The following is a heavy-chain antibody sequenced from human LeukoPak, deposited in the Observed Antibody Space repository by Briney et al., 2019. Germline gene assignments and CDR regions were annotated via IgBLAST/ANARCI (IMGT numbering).Heavy chain of an antibody. CDR3: ARGEDFERYYLAY. V-gene: IGHV4-59*01. J-gene: IGHJ4*02. CDR2: IYYTGTT. CDR1: GGSISIYY. D-gene: IGHD3-9*01. Sequence: ETLSLTCSVSGGSISIYYWTWIRQIPGKGLEWIGYIYYTGTTNYNPLFESRATISVDTSKNQFSLKLTSVTAADTAVYFCARGEDFERYYLAYWGQGTLVTVSS.